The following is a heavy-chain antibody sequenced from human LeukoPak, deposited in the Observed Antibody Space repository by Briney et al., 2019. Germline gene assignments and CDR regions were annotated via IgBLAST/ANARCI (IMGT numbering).Heavy chain of an antibody. CDR2: IIPIFGTA. Sequence: SVKVSCKASGGTFSSYAISWVRQAPGQGLEWMGGIIPIFGTANYAQKFQGRVTITADESTSTAYMELSSLRSEDTAVHYCAREAGDSSGSYYFDYWGQGTLVTVSS. J-gene: IGHJ4*02. D-gene: IGHD6-19*01. CDR1: GGTFSSYA. CDR3: AREAGDSSGSYYFDY. V-gene: IGHV1-69*13.